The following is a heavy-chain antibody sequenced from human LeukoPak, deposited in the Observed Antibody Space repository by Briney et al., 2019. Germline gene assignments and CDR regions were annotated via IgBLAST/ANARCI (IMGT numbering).Heavy chain of an antibody. J-gene: IGHJ5*02. CDR3: AVQHGSPAFAP. V-gene: IGHV4-59*01. CDR1: GGSISSYY. CDR2: IYYSGST. D-gene: IGHD6-13*01. Sequence: SSETLSLTCTVSGGSISSYYWSWIRQPPGKGLEWIGYIYYSGSTNYNPSLKSRVTISVDTSKNQFSLKLSSVTAADPAVYYCAVQHGSPAFAPWGQETLVTVS.